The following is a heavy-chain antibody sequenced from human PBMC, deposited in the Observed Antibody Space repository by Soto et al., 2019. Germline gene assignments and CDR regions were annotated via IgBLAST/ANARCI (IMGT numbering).Heavy chain of an antibody. V-gene: IGHV3-23*01. J-gene: IGHJ2*01. CDR2: ISGGGDRT. Sequence: EVQLLESGGGLVQPGGYLRLSCVGSGYTFINYAMNWVRQTPGKGLEWVSGISGGGDRTFDADSVKGRFTISRDNSKNTANLQMNSLRADDTAVYYCARKVLGSTSRPDWWYFDLWGRGTLVTVSS. CDR1: GYTFINYA. CDR3: ARKVLGSTSRPDWWYFDL. D-gene: IGHD2-2*01.